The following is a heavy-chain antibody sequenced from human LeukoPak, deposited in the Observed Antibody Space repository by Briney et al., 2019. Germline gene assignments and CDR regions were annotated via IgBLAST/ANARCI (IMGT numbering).Heavy chain of an antibody. CDR3: ASSYYYGSGSYYLLGY. J-gene: IGHJ4*02. Sequence: GESLKISCKGSGYSFTSYWIGWVRQVPGKGLEWMGIIYPGDSDTRYSPSFQGQVTISADKSISTAHLQWSSLKASDTAMYYCASSYYYGSGSYYLLGYWGQGTLVTVSS. D-gene: IGHD3-10*01. CDR2: IYPGDSDT. CDR1: GYSFTSYW. V-gene: IGHV5-51*01.